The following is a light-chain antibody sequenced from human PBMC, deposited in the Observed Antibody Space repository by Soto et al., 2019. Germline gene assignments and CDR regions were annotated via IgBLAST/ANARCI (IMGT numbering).Light chain of an antibody. Sequence: EIVLTQSPGTLSLSPGERATLSCRASQSIRNDYLAWYQQKPGQAPRLLIYAASSRATGIPDRFSGRGSGTDFTLTISRLEPEDFAVYYCQPYGTSPLTFGGGTKVQIE. J-gene: IGKJ4*01. CDR3: QPYGTSPLT. V-gene: IGKV3-20*01. CDR2: AAS. CDR1: QSIRNDY.